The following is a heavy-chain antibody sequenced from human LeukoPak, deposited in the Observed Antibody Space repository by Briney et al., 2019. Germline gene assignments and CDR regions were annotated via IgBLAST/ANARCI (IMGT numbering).Heavy chain of an antibody. Sequence: GGSLRLSCAASGFTFSSYSMNWVRQAPGKGLEWVSSISSSSRDINYADSVRGRFTISRDDAKNSLYLPMNGLRAEDTAVYYCARAFDTPMAESSHYWGQGTLVTVSS. D-gene: IGHD5-18*01. J-gene: IGHJ4*02. CDR2: ISSSSRDI. CDR1: GFTFSSYS. V-gene: IGHV3-21*01. CDR3: ARAFDTPMAESSHY.